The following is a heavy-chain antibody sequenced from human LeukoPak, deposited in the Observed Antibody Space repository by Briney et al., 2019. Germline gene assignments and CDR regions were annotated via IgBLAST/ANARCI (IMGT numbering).Heavy chain of an antibody. V-gene: IGHV4-59*01. CDR1: GRPITHYY. D-gene: IGHD3-22*01. Sequence: PSATLSLTCNVSGRPITHYYWSWIRQHPGEGVEWLGYIYFRGTTNYNPSFKSRVTISVDTSKNQFFPRLSSVTAADTAVYYCARDRFYDNTGFRRLDFWGQGVLVTVSS. CDR2: IYFRGTT. J-gene: IGHJ4*02. CDR3: ARDRFYDNTGFRRLDF.